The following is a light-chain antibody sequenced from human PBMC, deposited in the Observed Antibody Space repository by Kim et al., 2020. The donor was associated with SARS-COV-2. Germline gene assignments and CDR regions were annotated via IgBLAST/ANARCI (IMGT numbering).Light chain of an antibody. J-gene: IGKJ1*01. CDR2: GAS. V-gene: IGKV3-20*01. Sequence: SPGDRATLSCRASQSVSSSYLAWYQQKPGQAPRLLIYGASSWATGIPDRFSGSGSGTDFTLTISRLEPEDFAVYYCQQYGNSPWTFGQGTKVEIK. CDR1: QSVSSSY. CDR3: QQYGNSPWT.